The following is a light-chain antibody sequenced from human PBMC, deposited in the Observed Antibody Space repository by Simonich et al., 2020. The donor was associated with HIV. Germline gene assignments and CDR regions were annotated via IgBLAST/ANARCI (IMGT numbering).Light chain of an antibody. V-gene: IGKV1-6*01. CDR3: QQYYSYPLT. CDR1: QGIRND. J-gene: IGKJ4*01. Sequence: AIQMTQSPSSLSASVGDRVTITCRASQGIRNDLGWYQQKPGKAPKLLIYAVFSLQSGVPSRFSGSGSGTDFTLTISLQSEDSATYYCQQYYSYPLTFGGGTKVEIK. CDR2: AVF.